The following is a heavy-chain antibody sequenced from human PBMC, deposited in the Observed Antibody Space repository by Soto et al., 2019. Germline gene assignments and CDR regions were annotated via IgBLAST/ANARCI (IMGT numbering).Heavy chain of an antibody. CDR2: ISGSGGST. V-gene: IGHV3-23*01. D-gene: IGHD6-13*01. J-gene: IGHJ4*02. Sequence: PGGSLXLSCAAPGFTFSSYSMSWVRQAPGKGLEWVSAISGSGGSTYYADSVKGRFTISRDNSKNTLYLQMNSLRAEDTAVYYCAYSSTPFDYWGQGTLVTVSS. CDR1: GFTFSSYS. CDR3: AYSSTPFDY.